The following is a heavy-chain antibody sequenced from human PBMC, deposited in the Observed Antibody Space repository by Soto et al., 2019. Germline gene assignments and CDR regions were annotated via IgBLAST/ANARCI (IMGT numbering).Heavy chain of an antibody. V-gene: IGHV3-21*01. J-gene: IGHJ4*02. Sequence: GGSLRLSCVASGFTLSRYSMNWVRQAPGKGLEWVSAISGSGGSTYYADSVKGRFTISRDNTQNSLFLLMNSLRAEDTAVYYCARDRDWAFDYWGQGTLVTVSS. D-gene: IGHD3-9*01. CDR3: ARDRDWAFDY. CDR2: ISGSGGST. CDR1: GFTLSRYS.